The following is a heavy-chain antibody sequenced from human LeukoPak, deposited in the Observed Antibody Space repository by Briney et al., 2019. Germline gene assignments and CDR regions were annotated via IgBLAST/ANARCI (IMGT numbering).Heavy chain of an antibody. V-gene: IGHV3-15*07. J-gene: IGHJ4*02. CDR3: ATGGYYYDY. CDR1: GFIFSNAW. Sequence: GGSLRLSCAGSGFIFSNAWMNWVRQAPGKGLEWVGRIKSKPAGGTIDYAAPAKGRFTISRDDSKNTVYLQMNSLKTEDTGVYYCATGGYYYDYWGQGTLVIVSS. CDR2: IKSKPAGGTI. D-gene: IGHD3-3*01.